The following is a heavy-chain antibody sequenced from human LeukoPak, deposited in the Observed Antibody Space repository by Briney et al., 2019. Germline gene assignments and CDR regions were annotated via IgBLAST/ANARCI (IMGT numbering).Heavy chain of an antibody. CDR1: GYTFTSYD. CDR2: MNPNSGNT. J-gene: IGHJ6*03. D-gene: IGHD6-13*01. Sequence: GASVKVSCKASGYTFTSYDINWVRQATGQGLEWMGWMNPNSGNTGYAQKFQGRVTMTRNTSISTAYMELSSLRSEDTAVYYCARDKRQQLVGNMDVWGKGTTVTVSS. CDR3: ARDKRQQLVGNMDV. V-gene: IGHV1-8*01.